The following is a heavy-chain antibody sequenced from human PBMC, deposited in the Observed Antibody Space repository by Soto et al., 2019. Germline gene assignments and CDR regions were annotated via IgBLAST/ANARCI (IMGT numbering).Heavy chain of an antibody. J-gene: IGHJ6*02. D-gene: IGHD1-26*01. Sequence: EVQLVESGGGLVQPGGSLRLSCAASGFTFSAYWMHWVRQAPGKGLVWVSRIRYDGDGANYADSVQGRFSLSRDNARNTMYLQMNNLRPDDTAVYYCTRVGATGMDVWGQGTTVTVSS. CDR1: GFTFSAYW. CDR3: TRVGATGMDV. CDR2: IRYDGDGA. V-gene: IGHV3-74*01.